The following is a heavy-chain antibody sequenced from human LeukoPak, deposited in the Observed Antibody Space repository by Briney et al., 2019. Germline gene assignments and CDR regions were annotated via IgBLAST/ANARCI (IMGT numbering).Heavy chain of an antibody. V-gene: IGHV1-2*02. CDR3: ALQGGSGTYLHY. Sequence: ASVKVSCKASGYTFTGYYIHWVRQAPGQGLEWMGWINPNSGDTNYAQKFQVRVTMTRDTSISTAYMYLRPDDTAVYYFALQGGSGTYLHYWGQGTLVTVSS. CDR2: INPNSGDT. J-gene: IGHJ4*02. CDR1: GYTFTGYY. D-gene: IGHD2-15*01.